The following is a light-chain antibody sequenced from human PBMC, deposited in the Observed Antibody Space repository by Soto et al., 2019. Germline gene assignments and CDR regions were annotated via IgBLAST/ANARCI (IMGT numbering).Light chain of an antibody. CDR2: GAS. Sequence: EIVLTQSPGTLSLSPGERATLSCRASHSVSSTYLAWYQQKPGQAPRLLIYGASSRATGIPDRFSGSGSGTDFTLTISRLEPEDFAVSYCQQYGSSPPYTFGQGTKLEFK. J-gene: IGKJ2*01. V-gene: IGKV3-20*01. CDR3: QQYGSSPPYT. CDR1: HSVSSTY.